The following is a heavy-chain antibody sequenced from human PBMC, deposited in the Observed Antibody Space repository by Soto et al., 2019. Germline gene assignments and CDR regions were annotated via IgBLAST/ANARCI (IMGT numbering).Heavy chain of an antibody. CDR2: VSGSGGST. D-gene: IGHD1-20*01. Sequence: EVQLLESGGGLVQPGGSLRLSCAASGFTFSSYAMSWVRQAPGKGLEWIWAVSGSGGSTYYADSAKGRFTISRDNSKDTLDLQMNNLRAEDTAVYYCAKPPDYSWNDYWGQGTLVTVSS. J-gene: IGHJ4*02. CDR1: GFTFSSYA. V-gene: IGHV3-23*01. CDR3: AKPPDYSWNDY.